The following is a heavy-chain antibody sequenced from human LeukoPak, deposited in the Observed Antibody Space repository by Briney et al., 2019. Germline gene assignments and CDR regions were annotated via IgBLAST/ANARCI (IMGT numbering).Heavy chain of an antibody. V-gene: IGHV3-66*02. CDR1: GFTVSSNY. J-gene: IGHJ4*02. CDR2: IYSGGST. Sequence: PGGSLRLSCAASGFTVSSNYMSWVRQAPGKGLEWVSVIYSGGSTYYADSVKGRFTISRDNSKNTLYLQMNSLRAEDTAVYYCAGGGIAVASRVFDYWGQGTLVTVSS. D-gene: IGHD6-19*01. CDR3: AGGGIAVASRVFDY.